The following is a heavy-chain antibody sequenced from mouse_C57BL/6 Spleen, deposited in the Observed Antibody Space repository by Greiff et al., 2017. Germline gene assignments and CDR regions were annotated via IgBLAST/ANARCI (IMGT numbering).Heavy chain of an antibody. D-gene: IGHD1-1*01. V-gene: IGHV1-19*01. CDR1: GYTFTDYY. Sequence: EVQLQQSGPVLVKPGASVKMSCKASGYTFTDYYMNWVKQSHGKSLEWIGVINPYNGGTSYNQKFKGKDTLTVDKSSSTAYMELNSLTSEDSAVYYCARGDGSSYYFDYWGQGTTLTVSS. CDR3: ARGDGSSYYFDY. J-gene: IGHJ2*01. CDR2: INPYNGGT.